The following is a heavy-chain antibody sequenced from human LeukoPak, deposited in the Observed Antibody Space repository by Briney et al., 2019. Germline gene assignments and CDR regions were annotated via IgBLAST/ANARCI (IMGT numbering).Heavy chain of an antibody. CDR1: GYSFTDKY. CDR3: ARGGGVTGYYYYMDV. Sequence: ASVKVSCKASGYSFTDKYMHWVRQAPGQGLEWMGWINPNSGGTNYAQKFQGRVTMTTDTSMSTAYMELSRLRSDDTAVYYCARGGGVTGYYYYMDVWGKGTTVTISS. V-gene: IGHV1-2*02. J-gene: IGHJ6*03. CDR2: INPNSGGT. D-gene: IGHD2-8*02.